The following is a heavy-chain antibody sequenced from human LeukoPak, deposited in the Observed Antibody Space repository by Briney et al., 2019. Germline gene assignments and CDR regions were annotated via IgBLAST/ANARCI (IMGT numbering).Heavy chain of an antibody. D-gene: IGHD3-22*01. CDR2: ISSSSSYI. Sequence: PGGSLRLSCAASGFTFSSYSMNWVRQAPGKGLEWVSSISSSSSYIYYADSVKGRFTISRDNARNSLYLQMNSLRAEDTAVYYYARDDYYYDSSGYSAGEDYWGQGTLVTVSS. CDR3: ARDDYYYDSSGYSAGEDY. J-gene: IGHJ4*02. CDR1: GFTFSSYS. V-gene: IGHV3-21*01.